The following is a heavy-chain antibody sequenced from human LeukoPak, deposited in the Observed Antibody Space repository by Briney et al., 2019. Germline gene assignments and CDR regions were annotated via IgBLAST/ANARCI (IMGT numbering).Heavy chain of an antibody. Sequence: PSETLSLTCAVYGGSFSGYYWSWIRQPPGKGLEWIGEINHSGSTNYNPSLKSRVTISVDTSKNQFSLKLSSVTAADTAVYYCARGRYDYIWGSYREPLFEYWGQGTLVTVSS. J-gene: IGHJ4*02. CDR1: GGSFSGYY. CDR2: INHSGST. V-gene: IGHV4-34*01. D-gene: IGHD3-16*02. CDR3: ARGRYDYIWGSYREPLFEY.